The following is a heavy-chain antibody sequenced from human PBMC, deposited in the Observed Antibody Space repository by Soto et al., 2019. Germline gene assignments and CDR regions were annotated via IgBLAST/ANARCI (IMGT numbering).Heavy chain of an antibody. CDR2: IYYSGST. V-gene: IGHV4-31*03. J-gene: IGHJ5*02. CDR1: GGSISSGGYY. CDR3: ALQDRIVAEGGFDP. D-gene: IGHD2-21*01. Sequence: SETLSLTCTVSGGSISSGGYYWSWIRQHPGKGLEWIGYIYYSGSTYYNPSLKSRVTISVDTSKNQFSLKLSSVTAADTAVYYCALQDRIVAEGGFDPWGQGTLVTVSS.